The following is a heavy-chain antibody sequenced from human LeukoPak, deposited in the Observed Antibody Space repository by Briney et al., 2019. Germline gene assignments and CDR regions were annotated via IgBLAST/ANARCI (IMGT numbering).Heavy chain of an antibody. CDR2: ISPDGNRE. J-gene: IGHJ4*02. CDR3: AKINNVDDF. D-gene: IGHD1/OR15-1a*01. Sequence: PGGSLRLSCAASGFTFSIFGIHWVRQAPGKGLEWVAAISPDGNREYYTESVKGRFTVSRDNSNNMIYLQINSLRGEDPAVYYCAKINNVDDFWGQGTLVTVSS. V-gene: IGHV3-30*18. CDR1: GFTFSIFG.